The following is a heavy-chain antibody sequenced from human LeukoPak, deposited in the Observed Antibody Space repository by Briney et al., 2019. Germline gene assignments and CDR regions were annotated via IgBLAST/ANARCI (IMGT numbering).Heavy chain of an antibody. CDR1: GGSISSSSYY. V-gene: IGHV4-39*01. Sequence: SETLSLTCTVSGGSISSSSYYWGGIRQPPGKGLEWIGSIYYSGSTYYNPSLKSRVTISVDTSKNQFSLKLSSVTAADTAVYYCARQTTVRPSSWYFDLWGRGTLVTVSS. J-gene: IGHJ2*01. CDR3: ARQTTVRPSSWYFDL. D-gene: IGHD4-17*01. CDR2: IYYSGST.